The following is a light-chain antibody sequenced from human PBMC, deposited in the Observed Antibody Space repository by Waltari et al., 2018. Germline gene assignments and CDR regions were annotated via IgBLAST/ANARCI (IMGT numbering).Light chain of an antibody. Sequence: EIVLTPFPGTLSLSPGDRATLSCRASQSVISSNLAWYQQKPGQAPRLLIYAASSRATGIPHRFSGSESGTDFTLTINRLEPDDFAVYYCQHYGGSLYTFGQGTKLEIK. CDR1: QSVISSN. CDR3: QHYGGSLYT. CDR2: AAS. J-gene: IGKJ2*01. V-gene: IGKV3-20*01.